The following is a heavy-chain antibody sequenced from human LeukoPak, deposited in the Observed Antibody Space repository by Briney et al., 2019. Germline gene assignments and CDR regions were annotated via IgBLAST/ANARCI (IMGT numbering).Heavy chain of an antibody. CDR3: ARDHRYAFDY. D-gene: IGHD3-9*01. Sequence: GGSLRLSCAASGFTFSNYWMSWVRQAPGKGLEWLANINQDGSEIYYVDSVKGRFTISRDNARDSLYLQMNSLRAEDTAVYYCARDHRYAFDYWGQGTLVTVSS. J-gene: IGHJ4*02. V-gene: IGHV3-7*01. CDR1: GFTFSNYW. CDR2: INQDGSEI.